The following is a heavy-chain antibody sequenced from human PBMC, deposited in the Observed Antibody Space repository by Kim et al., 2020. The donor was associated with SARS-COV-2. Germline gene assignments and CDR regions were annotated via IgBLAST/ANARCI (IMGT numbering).Heavy chain of an antibody. CDR3: SSDFFAFGLDV. J-gene: IGHJ6*02. Sequence: GGSLRLSCAASGFSFSNSWMYWVRQVPGKGLVWVSRISDDGSRTDYADSVKGRFTISRENSKNTLYLQMNSLGAEDTAVYYCSSDFFAFGLDVWGQGTKV. V-gene: IGHV3-74*01. CDR2: ISDDGSRT. CDR1: GFSFSNSW.